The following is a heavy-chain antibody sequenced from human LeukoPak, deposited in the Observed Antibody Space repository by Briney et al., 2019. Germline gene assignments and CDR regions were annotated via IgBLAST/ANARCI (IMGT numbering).Heavy chain of an antibody. J-gene: IGHJ6*02. CDR2: INHSGST. V-gene: IGHV4-34*01. CDR1: GGSFSGYY. CDR3: ARAVTYCSGGSCQHYYYYYGMDV. D-gene: IGHD2-15*01. Sequence: SETLSLTCTVSGGSFSGYYWSWIRQPPGKGLEWIGEINHSGSTNYNPSLKSRVTISVDTSKNQFSLKLSSVTAADTAVYYCARAVTYCSGGSCQHYYYYYGMDVWGQGTTVTVSS.